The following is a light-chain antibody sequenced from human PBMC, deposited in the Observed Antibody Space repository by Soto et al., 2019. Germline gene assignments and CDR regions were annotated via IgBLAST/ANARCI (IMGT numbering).Light chain of an antibody. V-gene: IGKV3-20*01. CDR1: QSVSSSY. J-gene: IGKJ2*01. Sequence: EIVLTQSPGTLSFSPGERATLSCRASQSVSSSYLAWYQQKPGQDPRLLIYDASSRATGIPDRFSGSGSGIDCSLTTSRLAPEDFAVYFWQKNGSSPYTLGKGTKHEIK. CDR3: QKNGSSPYT. CDR2: DAS.